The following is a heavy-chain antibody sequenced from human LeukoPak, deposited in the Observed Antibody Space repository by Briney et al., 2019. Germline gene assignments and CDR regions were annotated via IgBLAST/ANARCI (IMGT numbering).Heavy chain of an antibody. CDR1: GGSISSSSYY. CDR3: AGEYPKALNYYYYYYMDV. CDR2: IYYSGST. V-gene: IGHV4-39*07. J-gene: IGHJ6*03. Sequence: SETLSLTCTVSGGSISSSSYYWGWIRQPPGKGLEWIGSIYYSGSTYYNPSLKSRVTISVDTSKNQFSLKLSSVTAADTAVYYCAGEYPKALNYYYYYYMDVWGKGTTVTVSS.